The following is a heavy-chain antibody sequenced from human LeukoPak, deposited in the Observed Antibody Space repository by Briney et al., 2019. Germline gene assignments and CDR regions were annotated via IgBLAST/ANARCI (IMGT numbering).Heavy chain of an antibody. CDR3: ARDPFIYDSSGFDY. J-gene: IGHJ4*02. CDR1: GGAFSSYA. CDR2: IIPIFGTA. Sequence: SVKVSCKASGGAFSSYAISWVRQAPGQGLEWMGRIIPIFGTANYAQKFQGRVTITTDESTSTAYMELSSLRSEDTAVYYCARDPFIYDSSGFDYWGQGTLVTVSS. D-gene: IGHD3-22*01. V-gene: IGHV1-69*05.